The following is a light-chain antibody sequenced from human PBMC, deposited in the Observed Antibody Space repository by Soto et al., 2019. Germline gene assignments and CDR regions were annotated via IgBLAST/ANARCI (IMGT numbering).Light chain of an antibody. CDR1: QTISDW. J-gene: IGKJ4*01. CDR3: QEYNTYSLT. CDR2: KAS. V-gene: IGKV1-5*03. Sequence: DIQMTQSPSTLSASVGDRVTITCRASQTISDWLAWYQQKPGKAPKLLIYKASTLESGVPSRFSGSGSGTEFTLTISSLQPDDFATYYCQEYNTYSLTFGGGTMVEIK.